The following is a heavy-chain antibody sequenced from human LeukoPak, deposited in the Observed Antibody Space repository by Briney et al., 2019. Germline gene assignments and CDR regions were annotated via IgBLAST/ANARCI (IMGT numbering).Heavy chain of an antibody. J-gene: IGHJ4*02. CDR2: ISSGSSYI. CDR1: GFTFSSYT. V-gene: IGHV3-21*01. CDR3: ASRGITGTTVDY. Sequence: GGSLRLSCAASGFTFSSYTMTWVRQAPGKGLEWVSSISSGSSYIYYADSVKGRFTISRDNAKNSPYLQMNSLRAEDTAVYYCASRGITGTTVDYWGQGTLVTVSS. D-gene: IGHD1-20*01.